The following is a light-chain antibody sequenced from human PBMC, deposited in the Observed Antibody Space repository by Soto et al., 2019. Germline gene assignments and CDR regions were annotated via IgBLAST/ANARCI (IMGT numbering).Light chain of an antibody. CDR1: SSNVGSYNL. CDR2: EGS. J-gene: IGLJ2*01. V-gene: IGLV2-23*01. Sequence: QSVLTQPASVSGSPGQSITISCTGTSSNVGSYNLVSWYQQPPGKAPKLMIYEGSKRPSGVSTRFSGSKSGTTASLTISGLQDEDDAGYSCGTYAGSSTLVFGGGTKVTVL. CDR3: GTYAGSSTLV.